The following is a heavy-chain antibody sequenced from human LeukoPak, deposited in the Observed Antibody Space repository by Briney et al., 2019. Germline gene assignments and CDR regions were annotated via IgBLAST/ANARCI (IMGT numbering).Heavy chain of an antibody. V-gene: IGHV3-64*01. CDR2: ISSNGGST. D-gene: IGHD3-10*01. J-gene: IGHJ4*02. CDR3: AKPPGVVRGANY. CDR1: GFTFSSYA. Sequence: GGSLRLSCAASGFTFSSYAMHWVRQAPGKGLEYVSAISSNGGSTYYANSVKGRFTISRDNSKNTLYLQMGSLRAEDMAVYYCAKPPGVVRGANYWGQGTLVTVSS.